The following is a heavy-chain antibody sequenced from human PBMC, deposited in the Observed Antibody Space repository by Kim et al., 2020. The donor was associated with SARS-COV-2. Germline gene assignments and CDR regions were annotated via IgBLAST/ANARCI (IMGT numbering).Heavy chain of an antibody. V-gene: IGHV3-23*01. Sequence: SVEGRFTICRNNSKNPLLLQMKSLRVEDTAVYYCAKDRAGYSSSWHPFDYWGQGTLVTVSS. D-gene: IGHD6-13*01. CDR3: AKDRAGYSSSWHPFDY. J-gene: IGHJ4*02.